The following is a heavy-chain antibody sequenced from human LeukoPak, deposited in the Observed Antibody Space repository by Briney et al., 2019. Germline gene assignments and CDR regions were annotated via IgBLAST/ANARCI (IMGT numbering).Heavy chain of an antibody. CDR1: GDSVRSDSHY. Sequence: SETLSLTCSVSGDSVRSDSHYWSWIRQPPGKGLEWIGNVYYSGRTAYNPSLKSRVTISVDISKNQFSLQLNSVTAADTAVYYCVRETATYYYDSRGYYRQTEVFDIWGQGTPVIVSS. CDR3: VRETATYYYDSRGYYRQTEVFDI. CDR2: VYYSGRT. D-gene: IGHD3-22*01. V-gene: IGHV4-61*01. J-gene: IGHJ3*02.